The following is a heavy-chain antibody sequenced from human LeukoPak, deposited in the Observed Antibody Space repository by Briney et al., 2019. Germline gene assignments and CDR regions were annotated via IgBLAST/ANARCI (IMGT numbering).Heavy chain of an antibody. J-gene: IGHJ3*01. V-gene: IGHV3-7*03. Sequence: GGSLRLSCAASGFTFSNYWMTWVRQGPGKGLEWVANIKPGGNEKYYVDSVKGRFTISRDNVKNSLYLQMNSLRAEDTAIYYCATFRFLGTWGQGTMVTVSP. CDR3: ATFRFLGT. CDR2: IKPGGNEK. CDR1: GFTFSNYW. D-gene: IGHD3-3*01.